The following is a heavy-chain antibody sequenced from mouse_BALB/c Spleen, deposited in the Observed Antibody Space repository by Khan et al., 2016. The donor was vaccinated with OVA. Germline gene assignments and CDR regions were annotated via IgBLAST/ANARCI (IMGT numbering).Heavy chain of an antibody. Sequence: VKLLESGPGLLKPSPSLSFTCTVTGYSITSDYAWNWIRQFPGNKLELMAYLSHNGSTTYNPSLRSRISITRDTSTNQFFLQLNSVTSEDTATYYCASGKLLLRYADYVDNWGQGTTLTVSS. CDR3: ASGKLLLRYADYVDN. J-gene: IGHJ2*01. D-gene: IGHD1-1*01. CDR2: LSHNGST. CDR1: GYSITSDYA. V-gene: IGHV3-2*02.